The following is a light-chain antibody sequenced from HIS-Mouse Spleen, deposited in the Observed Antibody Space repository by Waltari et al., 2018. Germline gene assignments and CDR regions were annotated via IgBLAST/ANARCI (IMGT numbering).Light chain of an antibody. V-gene: IGLV2-8*01. CDR3: SSYAGSNNLGV. Sequence: QSALTQPPSASGSPGQSVTISCTGTSSDVGGYNYVSWYQQHPGKAPNLMIYEVSKRPSGFPDRFSGSKSGNTASLTVSGLQAEDEADYYCSSYAGSNNLGVFGGGTKLTVL. CDR1: SSDVGGYNY. CDR2: EVS. J-gene: IGLJ2*01.